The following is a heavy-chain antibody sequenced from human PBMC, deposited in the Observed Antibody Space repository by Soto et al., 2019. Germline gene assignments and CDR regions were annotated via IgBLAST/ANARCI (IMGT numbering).Heavy chain of an antibody. Sequence: EVQLVESGGDLVQPGGSLRLSCVGSGFRISNYFMSWVRQAPGKGLEWVANIKEDGSEKYYVESVKGRFTISRDNAKNSLYLQVNSLRDEDTAVYYCARPRFRGMDVWGQGTTVTVSS. D-gene: IGHD3-10*01. V-gene: IGHV3-7*03. CDR3: ARPRFRGMDV. CDR1: GFRISNYF. CDR2: IKEDGSEK. J-gene: IGHJ6*02.